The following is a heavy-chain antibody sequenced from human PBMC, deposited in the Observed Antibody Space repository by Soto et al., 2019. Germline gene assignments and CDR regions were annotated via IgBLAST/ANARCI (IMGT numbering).Heavy chain of an antibody. V-gene: IGHV3-49*03. CDR3: TVYSGPGFDP. J-gene: IGHJ5*02. D-gene: IGHD1-26*01. Sequence: PGGSLRLSCTASGFTFGDYAMSWFRQAPGKGLEWVGFIRSKAYGGTTEYAASVKGRFTISRDDSKSIAYLQMNSLKTEDTAGYYCTVYSGPGFDPRGQGTLVTVSS. CDR2: IRSKAYGGTT. CDR1: GFTFGDYA.